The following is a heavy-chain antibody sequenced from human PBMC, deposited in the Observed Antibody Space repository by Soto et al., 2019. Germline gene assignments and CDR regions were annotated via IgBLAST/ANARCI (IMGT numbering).Heavy chain of an antibody. Sequence: GGSLKISCKASGYRFTSYWIARVRKMPGKGLEWMGRIDPSYSYTNYGPSFEGHVTISVDRSISTAYLQWSSLKASDTAMYYCTRHVLGVDTPRFRWGQGTLVTVSS. CDR1: GYRFTSYW. J-gene: IGHJ4*02. CDR3: TRHVLGVDTPRFR. CDR2: IDPSYSYT. V-gene: IGHV5-10-1*01. D-gene: IGHD2-15*01.